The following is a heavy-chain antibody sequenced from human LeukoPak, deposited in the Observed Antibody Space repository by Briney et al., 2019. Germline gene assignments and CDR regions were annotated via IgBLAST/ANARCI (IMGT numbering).Heavy chain of an antibody. V-gene: IGHV3-9*01. D-gene: IGHD5-12*01. CDR3: ARGDSGYDFDY. CDR1: GFTFDDYA. J-gene: IGHJ4*02. CDR2: ISWNSCSI. Sequence: GRSLRLSCAASGFTFDDYAMHWVRQAPGKGLEWVSGISWNSCSIGYADSVKGRFTISRDNAKNSLYLQMNSLRAEETALYYCARGDSGYDFDYWGEGTLVTVSS.